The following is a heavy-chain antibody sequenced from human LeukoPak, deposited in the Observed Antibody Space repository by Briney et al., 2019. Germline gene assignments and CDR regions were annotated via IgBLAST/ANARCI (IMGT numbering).Heavy chain of an antibody. D-gene: IGHD3-22*01. CDR2: INHSGST. CDR3: ATRGDYSDTSGNSYDALDI. J-gene: IGHJ3*02. CDR1: GGSFSGYY. V-gene: IGHV4-34*01. Sequence: SETLSLTCAVYGGSFSGYYWSWIRQPPGKWLEWIGEINHSGSTNYNPSLKSRVTVSADPSKTQFSLKLTSVTAADTAVYYCATRGDYSDTSGNSYDALDIWGQGTMVTVSS.